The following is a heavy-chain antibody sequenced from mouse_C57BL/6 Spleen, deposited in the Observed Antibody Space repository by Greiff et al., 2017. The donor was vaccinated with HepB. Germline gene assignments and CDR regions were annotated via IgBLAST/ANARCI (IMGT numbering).Heavy chain of an antibody. CDR2: INPYNGGT. D-gene: IGHD3-3*01. V-gene: IGHV1-19*01. CDR3: AKGRYYYYDY. CDR1: GYTFTDYY. J-gene: IGHJ2*01. Sequence: EVQLQQSGPVLVKPGASVKMSCKASGYTFTDYYMNWVKQRHGKSLGWIGVINPYNGGTSYNQKFKGKATLTVDKSSSTAYMELNSLTSEDSAVYYCAKGRYYYYDYWGQGTTLTVSS.